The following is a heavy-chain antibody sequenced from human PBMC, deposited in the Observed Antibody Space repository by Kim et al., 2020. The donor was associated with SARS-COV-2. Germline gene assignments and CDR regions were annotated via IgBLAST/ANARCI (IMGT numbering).Heavy chain of an antibody. CDR2: ISSSSSYI. Sequence: GGSLRLSCAASGFTFSSYSMNWVRQAPGKGLEWVSSISSSSSYIYYADSVKGRFTISRDNAKNSLYLQMNSLRAEDTAVYYCARGLHTIVRGVSHSPGVEALRMDVWGQGTTVTVSS. J-gene: IGHJ6*02. V-gene: IGHV3-21*01. CDR3: ARGLHTIVRGVSHSPGVEALRMDV. CDR1: GFTFSSYS. D-gene: IGHD3-10*01.